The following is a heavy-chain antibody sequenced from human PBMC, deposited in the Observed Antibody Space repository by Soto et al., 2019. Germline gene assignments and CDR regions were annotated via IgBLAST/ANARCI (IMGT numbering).Heavy chain of an antibody. CDR1: GFTFSSYS. Sequence: LRLSCAASGFTFSSYSMNWVRQAPGKGLEWVSYITRSSSPIYYADSVKGRFTISRDNGKNSLYLQMNSLRDEDTAVYYCARLYTSGWYFDHWGQGTLVTVS. J-gene: IGHJ4*02. V-gene: IGHV3-48*02. CDR3: ARLYTSGWYFDH. D-gene: IGHD6-19*01. CDR2: ITRSSSPI.